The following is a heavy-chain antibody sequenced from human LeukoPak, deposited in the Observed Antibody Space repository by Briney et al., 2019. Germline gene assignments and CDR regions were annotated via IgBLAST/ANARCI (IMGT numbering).Heavy chain of an antibody. V-gene: IGHV3-21*01. CDR1: GFTFSSYS. J-gene: IGHJ4*02. D-gene: IGHD6-19*01. Sequence: GGSLRLSCAASGFTFSSYSMNWVRQAPGRGLEWDSSISSSSSYIYYADSVKGRFTISRDNAKNSLYLQMNSLRAEDTAVYYCAREVAVAEVDYWGQGTLVTVSS. CDR3: AREVAVAEVDY. CDR2: ISSSSSYI.